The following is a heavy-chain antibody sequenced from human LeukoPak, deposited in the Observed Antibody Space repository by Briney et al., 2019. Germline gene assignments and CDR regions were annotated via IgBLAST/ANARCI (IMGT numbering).Heavy chain of an antibody. J-gene: IGHJ4*02. Sequence: PGGSLRLSCVASGFTFSSDAMSWVRQAPGKGLEWVSAISGSGIRTYYADSVKGRFTISRDSSKNTLYLQMNSLRAEDTAVYYCARAASSPPDWGQGTLVTVSS. CDR2: ISGSGIRT. CDR1: GFTFSSDA. CDR3: ARAASSPPD. D-gene: IGHD6-13*01. V-gene: IGHV3-23*01.